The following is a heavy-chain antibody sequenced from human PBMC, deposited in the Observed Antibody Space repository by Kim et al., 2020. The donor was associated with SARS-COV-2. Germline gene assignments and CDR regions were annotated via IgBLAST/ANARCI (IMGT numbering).Heavy chain of an antibody. J-gene: IGHJ3*02. Sequence: GGSLRLSCAASGFTFSSYWMTWVRPAPGKGLEWVANIKQDGNQKYYVDSVKGRFTISRDNAKNSLYLQMNSLRAEDTAVYYCARDGDLHSSGKDAFYIWGQERMVTVSS. D-gene: IGHD6-19*01. CDR1: GFTFSSYW. CDR2: IKQDGNQK. CDR3: ARDGDLHSSGKDAFYI. V-gene: IGHV3-7*01.